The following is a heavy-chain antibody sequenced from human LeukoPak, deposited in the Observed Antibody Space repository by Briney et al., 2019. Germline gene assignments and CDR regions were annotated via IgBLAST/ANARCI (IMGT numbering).Heavy chain of an antibody. Sequence: SETPSLTCTVSGGSISSYYWSWIRQPPGKGLEWIGYIYYSGSTNYNPSLKSRVTISVDTSKNQFSLKLSSVTAADTAVYYCARDLGYCSSTSCYTGGVDAFDIWGQGTMVTVSS. D-gene: IGHD2-2*02. CDR3: ARDLGYCSSTSCYTGGVDAFDI. CDR1: GGSISSYY. J-gene: IGHJ3*02. V-gene: IGHV4-59*01. CDR2: IYYSGST.